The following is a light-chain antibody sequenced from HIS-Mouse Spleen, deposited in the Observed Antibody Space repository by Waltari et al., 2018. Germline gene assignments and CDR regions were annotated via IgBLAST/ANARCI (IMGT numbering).Light chain of an antibody. CDR3: YSTDSSGNHRV. Sequence: SYELTQPPSVSVSPGQTARITCSGDACPKKSAYWYQQKSGQAPVLVIYEDSKRPSGIPERFSGSSSGTMATLTISGAQVEDEADYYCYSTDSSGNHRVFGGGTKLTVL. CDR1: ACPKKS. CDR2: EDS. V-gene: IGLV3-10*01. J-gene: IGLJ2*01.